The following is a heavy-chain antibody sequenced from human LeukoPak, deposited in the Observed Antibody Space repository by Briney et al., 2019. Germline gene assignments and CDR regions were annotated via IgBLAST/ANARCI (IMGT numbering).Heavy chain of an antibody. J-gene: IGHJ4*02. CDR3: ARDQLGALDY. D-gene: IGHD1-26*01. CDR1: GFTFSTYW. V-gene: IGHV3-7*01. CDR2: IKQDATEK. Sequence: GGSLRLSCAASGFTFSTYWMAWVCQAPGKGPEWVANIKQDATEKYYVESVKGRFTISRDNAKNSLYLQKNSLRAEDTAVYFCARDQLGALDYWGQGTLVTVSS.